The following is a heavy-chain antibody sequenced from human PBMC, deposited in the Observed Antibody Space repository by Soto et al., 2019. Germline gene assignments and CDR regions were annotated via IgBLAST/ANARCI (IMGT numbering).Heavy chain of an antibody. D-gene: IGHD4-17*01. V-gene: IGHV1-69*13. CDR2: IIPIFGTA. CDR1: GGTFSSYA. Sequence: ASVKVSCKASGGTFSSYAISWVRQAPGQGLEWMGGIIPIFGTANYAQKFQGRVTITADESTSTAYMELSSLGSEDTAVYYCARSDRHDYGDFDYWGQGTLVTVSS. J-gene: IGHJ4*02. CDR3: ARSDRHDYGDFDY.